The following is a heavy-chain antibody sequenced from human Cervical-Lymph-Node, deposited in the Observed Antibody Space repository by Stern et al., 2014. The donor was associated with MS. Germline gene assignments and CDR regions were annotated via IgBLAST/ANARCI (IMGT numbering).Heavy chain of an antibody. CDR1: GFTVSSTY. D-gene: IGHD4-23*01. J-gene: IGHJ4*02. Sequence: EVPLVESGGGLIQPGGSLRLSCAPSGFTVSSTYLSWVRQAPGRGLAWVSIIFSVGATAYAVSVKGRFTISRDNSRNTLYLQMNSLRAEDTAFYYCARVPPGYGSNSFFDYWGQGNLVTVSS. V-gene: IGHV3-53*01. CDR2: IFSVGAT. CDR3: ARVPPGYGSNSFFDY.